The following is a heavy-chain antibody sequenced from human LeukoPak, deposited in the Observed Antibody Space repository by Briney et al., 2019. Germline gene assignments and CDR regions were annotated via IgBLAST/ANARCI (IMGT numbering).Heavy chain of an antibody. V-gene: IGHV3-15*01. D-gene: IGHD6-19*01. CDR1: GFTFSNAW. CDR2: IKSKTNGGTT. J-gene: IGHJ4*02. Sequence: GGSLRLSCAASGFTFSNAWMSWVRQAPGKGLEWVGRIKSKTNGGTTDYAAPVKGRFTISRDDSKNTLYLQMNSLKTEDTAVYYCTTGRVAGDFDYWGQGTLVTVSS. CDR3: TTGRVAGDFDY.